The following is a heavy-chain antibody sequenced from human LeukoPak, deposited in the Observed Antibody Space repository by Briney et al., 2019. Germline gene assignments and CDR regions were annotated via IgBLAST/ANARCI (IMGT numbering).Heavy chain of an antibody. CDR3: ASEILRYFDWLLPGDAFDI. CDR1: GLTFSSYS. CDR2: ISSSSSYI. D-gene: IGHD3-9*01. V-gene: IGHV3-21*01. Sequence: PGGTLRLFCAASGLTFSSYSMNWVRQAPGKGLEWVSSISSSSSYIYYADSVKGRFTISRDNAKNSLYLQMNSLIAEDTAVYYCASEILRYFDWLLPGDAFDIWGQGTMVTVSS. J-gene: IGHJ3*02.